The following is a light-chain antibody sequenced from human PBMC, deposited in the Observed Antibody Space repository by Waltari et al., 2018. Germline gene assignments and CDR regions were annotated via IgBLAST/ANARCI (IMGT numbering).Light chain of an antibody. CDR1: QSVSSY. CDR3: QQCGHWLT. V-gene: IGKV3-11*01. Sequence: EIVLTQSPATLSLSPGERATLSCRASQSVSSYLVWYQQKPGQAPRLLIFDASKRATGIPARFSGSGSGTDFTLTISSLEPEDFAIYYCQQCGHWLTFGGGTKVEIK. CDR2: DAS. J-gene: IGKJ4*01.